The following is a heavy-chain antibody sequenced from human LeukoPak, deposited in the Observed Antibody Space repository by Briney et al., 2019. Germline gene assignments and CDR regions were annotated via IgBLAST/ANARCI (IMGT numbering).Heavy chain of an antibody. Sequence: PSETLSLTCTVSGGSISSYYWSWIRQPAGKGLGWIGRIYTSGSTNYNPSLKSRVTMSVDTSKNQFSLKLSSVTAADTAVYYCARDLGVPNYDSSGSYFDYWGQGTLVTVSS. J-gene: IGHJ4*02. CDR3: ARDLGVPNYDSSGSYFDY. V-gene: IGHV4-4*07. CDR2: IYTSGST. CDR1: GGSISSYY. D-gene: IGHD3-22*01.